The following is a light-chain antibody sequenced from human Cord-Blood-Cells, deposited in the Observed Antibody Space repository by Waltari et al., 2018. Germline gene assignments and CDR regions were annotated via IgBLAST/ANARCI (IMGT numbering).Light chain of an antibody. V-gene: IGLV2-11*01. CDR2: DVS. Sequence: QSVLTQPRSVSGSPGQSVTISCPGTSSDVGGYNYVSWYQQHPGKAPKLMIYDVSKRPSGVPDRFSGSKSVNTASLTISGLQAGDEADYYCCSYAGSYNWVFGGGTKLTVL. CDR1: SSDVGGYNY. J-gene: IGLJ3*02. CDR3: CSYAGSYNWV.